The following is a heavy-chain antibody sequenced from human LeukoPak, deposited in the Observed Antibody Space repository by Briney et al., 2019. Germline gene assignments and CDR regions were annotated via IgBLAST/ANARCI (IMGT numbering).Heavy chain of an antibody. D-gene: IGHD1-1*01. Sequence: KSSETLSLTCTVSGGSISSYFWSWIRQPAGKGLEWIGRIYTSGSTNYNPSLKSRVTMSADTSKNQFSLKLRSVTAADTAVYYCARDRVESSGYYYYYGMDVWGQGTTVTVSS. CDR3: ARDRVESSGYYYYYGMDV. J-gene: IGHJ6*02. CDR1: GGSISSYF. CDR2: IYTSGST. V-gene: IGHV4-4*07.